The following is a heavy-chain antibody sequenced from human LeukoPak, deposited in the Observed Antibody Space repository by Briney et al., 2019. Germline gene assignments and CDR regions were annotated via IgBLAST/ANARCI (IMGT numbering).Heavy chain of an antibody. Sequence: ASVKVSCKASGYTFTGYYMHWVRQAPRQGLEWMGWINPNSGGTNYAQKFQGRVTMTRDTSISTAYMELSRLRSDDTAVYYCARLPSGYSSSWYPLDYWGQGTLVTVSS. CDR3: ARLPSGYSSSWYPLDY. V-gene: IGHV1-2*02. D-gene: IGHD6-13*01. CDR1: GYTFTGYY. J-gene: IGHJ4*02. CDR2: INPNSGGT.